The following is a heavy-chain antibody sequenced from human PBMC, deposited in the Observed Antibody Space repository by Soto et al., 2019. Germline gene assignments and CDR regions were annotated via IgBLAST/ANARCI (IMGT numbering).Heavy chain of an antibody. CDR3: ARGGSYFVGFRLGMDV. D-gene: IGHD1-26*01. V-gene: IGHV3-30*14. CDR2: ISYDGSNK. CDR1: GFTFSSYA. Sequence: PGGSLRLSCAASGFTFSSYAMHWVRQAPGKGLEWVAVISYDGSNKYYADSVKGRFTISRDNSKNTLYLQMNSLRAEDTAVYYCARGGSYFVGFRLGMDVWGQGTTVTVSS. J-gene: IGHJ6*02.